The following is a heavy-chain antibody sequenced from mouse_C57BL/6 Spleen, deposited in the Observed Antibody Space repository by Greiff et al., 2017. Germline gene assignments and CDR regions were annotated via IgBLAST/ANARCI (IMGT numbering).Heavy chain of an antibody. CDR3: ARFLYDMDY. CDR1: GYSFTSYW. Sequence: QVQLKQSGAELVKPGASVKLSCKASGYSFTSYWMHWVKQRPGQGLEWIGMIHPNSGSTNYNEKIKSKATLTVDNSSSTAYMQLSSLTSEDSAVYYCARFLYDMDYWGQGTSVTVSS. V-gene: IGHV1-64*01. CDR2: IHPNSGST. J-gene: IGHJ4*01.